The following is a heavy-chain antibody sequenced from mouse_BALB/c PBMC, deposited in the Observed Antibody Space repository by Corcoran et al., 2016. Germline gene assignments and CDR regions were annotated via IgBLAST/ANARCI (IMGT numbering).Heavy chain of an antibody. V-gene: IGHV9-3-1*01. CDR2: INTYTGEP. D-gene: IGHD2-3*01. J-gene: IGHJ4*01. CDR3: AVYDYDAMDY. CDR1: GYTFTNYG. Sequence: QIQLVQSGPELKKPGETVKISCKASGYTFTNYGMNWVKQAPGKGLKWMGWINTYTGEPTYADDFKGRFAFSLETSASTADLQINNLKNADTATYCFAVYDYDAMDYWGQGTSVTVTS.